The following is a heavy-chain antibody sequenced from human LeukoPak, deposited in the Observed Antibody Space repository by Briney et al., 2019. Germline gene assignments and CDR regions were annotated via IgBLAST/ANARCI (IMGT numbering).Heavy chain of an antibody. D-gene: IGHD6-19*01. CDR2: ISDSGGSR. V-gene: IGHV3-23*01. J-gene: IGHJ4*02. CDR1: GFTFSSFA. CDR3: AKGGGWLYYFDY. Sequence: GVSLRLYCAASGFTFSSFAMNWVRQAQGKGLEWVSAISDSGGSRYYADSVKGRFTISRDNAKNTVYLQMNSLRVEDTAVYYCAKGGGWLYYFDYWGQGSPVSVSS.